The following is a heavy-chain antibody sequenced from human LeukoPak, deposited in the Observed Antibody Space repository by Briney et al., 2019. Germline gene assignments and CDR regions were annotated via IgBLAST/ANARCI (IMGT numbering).Heavy chain of an antibody. J-gene: IGHJ4*02. Sequence: SETLSLTCTVSGVAINSVTYSWAWIRQPPGKGLEWIGDISYSETTTYNPSLKSRVAISIDPSKNLFSLEPTSVTAADTAVYYCARRGFGNGDYSFDYWGQGALVTVSS. CDR2: ISYSETT. D-gene: IGHD4-17*01. CDR1: GVAINSVTYS. CDR3: ARRGFGNGDYSFDY. V-gene: IGHV4-39*01.